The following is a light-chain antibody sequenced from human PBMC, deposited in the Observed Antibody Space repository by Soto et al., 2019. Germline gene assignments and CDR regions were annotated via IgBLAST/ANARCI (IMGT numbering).Light chain of an antibody. CDR1: ESVSRY. CDR3: QQRSNWPST. V-gene: IGKV3-11*01. CDR2: DAS. J-gene: IGKJ4*01. Sequence: EIVLTQSPATLSLSPGNRATLSCRASESVSRYLAWYQQKPGQAPRLLIYDASNRATGIPRFSGSGSGTDFTLTILEPEDFAVYYCQQRSNWPSTFGGGTKVEIK.